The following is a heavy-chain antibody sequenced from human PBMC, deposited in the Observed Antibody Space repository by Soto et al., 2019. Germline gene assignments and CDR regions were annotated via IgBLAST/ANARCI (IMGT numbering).Heavy chain of an antibody. D-gene: IGHD5-12*01. V-gene: IGHV3-33*01. CDR1: GFTFSSYG. CDR3: AREERGYSGYAPPYFDY. Sequence: QVQLVESGGGVVQPGRSLRLSCAASGFTFSSYGMHWVRQAPGKGLEWWAVIWYDGSNKYYADSVKGRFTISRDNSKNTLYLQMNSLSAEDTAVYYCAREERGYSGYAPPYFDYWGQGTLVTVSS. CDR2: IWYDGSNK. J-gene: IGHJ4*02.